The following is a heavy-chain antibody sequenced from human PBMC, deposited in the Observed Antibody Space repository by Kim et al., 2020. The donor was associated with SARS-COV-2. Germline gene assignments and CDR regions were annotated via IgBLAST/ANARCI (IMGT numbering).Heavy chain of an antibody. D-gene: IGHD3-10*01. CDR3: ARESGITLVRGEDGLLVD. J-gene: IGHJ4*02. Sequence: GGSLRLFCAASGFTFSNYGIHWVRQAPGKGLEWVAVISYDGRVKYHADSVKGRFAISRDNSANTAYLQMDSPRAADTAVYFCARESGITLVRGEDGLLVDWGQGTLVTVSS. V-gene: IGHV3-30*03. CDR2: ISYDGRVK. CDR1: GFTFSNYG.